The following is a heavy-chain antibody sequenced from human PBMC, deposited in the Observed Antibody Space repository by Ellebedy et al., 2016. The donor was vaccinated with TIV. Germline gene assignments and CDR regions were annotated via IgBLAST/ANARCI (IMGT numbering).Heavy chain of an antibody. CDR1: GFTFSSYS. Sequence: GESLKISXAASGFTFSSYSMNWVRQAPGKGLEWVSSISSDSSYIYYADSVKGRFTISRDNAKNSLYLQMNSLRAEDTAVYYCSRNLGHYMLSDWGQGSLVTVSS. CDR2: ISSDSSYI. CDR3: SRNLGHYMLSD. D-gene: IGHD2-8*01. V-gene: IGHV3-21*01. J-gene: IGHJ4*02.